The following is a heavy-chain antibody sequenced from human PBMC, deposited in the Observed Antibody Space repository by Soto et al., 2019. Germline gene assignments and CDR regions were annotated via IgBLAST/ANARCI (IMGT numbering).Heavy chain of an antibody. D-gene: IGHD2-2*01. Sequence: QVQLVQSGAEVKKPGASVKVSCKTSGYTFSNYYINWVRQAPGQGLEWMGRINPSGGDTTYAQKFQGRVTMTKVTSTSTVYMDLSSLRSEDTAVYYCARSQEVVVVPAAPIDYWGQGTLVTVSS. CDR1: GYTFSNYY. CDR2: INPSGGDT. CDR3: ARSQEVVVVPAAPIDY. J-gene: IGHJ4*02. V-gene: IGHV1-46*01.